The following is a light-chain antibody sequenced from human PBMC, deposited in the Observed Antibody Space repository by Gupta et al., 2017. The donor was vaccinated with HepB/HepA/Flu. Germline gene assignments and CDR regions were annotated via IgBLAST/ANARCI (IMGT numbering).Light chain of an antibody. V-gene: IGLV2-23*02. CDR1: SSDVGSYNL. J-gene: IGLJ1*01. CDR3: CSYAGSSTSPYV. Sequence: QSALTQPASASGSPGQSTTNSCTGTSSDVGSYNLVSWYQQHPGKAPKLMLYEVSKRPSGVSNRFSGSKSGNTASLTISGLQAEDEADYYCCSYAGSSTSPYVFGTGTKVTVL. CDR2: EVS.